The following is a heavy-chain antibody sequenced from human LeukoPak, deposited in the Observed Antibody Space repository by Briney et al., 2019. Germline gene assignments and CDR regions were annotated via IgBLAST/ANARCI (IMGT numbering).Heavy chain of an antibody. D-gene: IGHD3-16*01. V-gene: IGHV3-15*01. Sequence: GGSLRLSCAASGFTFSNAWMSWVRQAPGKGLEWVARIKSKTDGGTTDYAAPVKGRFTISRDDSKNTLYLQMNSLKTEDTAVYYCTANYDYVWGSDYWGQGTLVTVSS. J-gene: IGHJ4*02. CDR3: TANYDYVWGSDY. CDR1: GFTFSNAW. CDR2: IKSKTDGGTT.